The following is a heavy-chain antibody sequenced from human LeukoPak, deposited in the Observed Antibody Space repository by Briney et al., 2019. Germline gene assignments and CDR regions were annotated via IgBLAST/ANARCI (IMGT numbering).Heavy chain of an antibody. CDR1: GFTFMSCT. CDR2: ISGSSTYI. CDR3: AREPPSTVLNWFDP. J-gene: IGHJ5*02. D-gene: IGHD4-17*01. Sequence: KPGGSLRLSCATSGFTFMSCTMNWIRQAPGKGLECVSSISGSSTYIYYADSVKGRFTISRDYAKNSVHLQMNSLRAEDTAVYYCAREPPSTVLNWFDPWGQGTLVTVSS. V-gene: IGHV3-21*01.